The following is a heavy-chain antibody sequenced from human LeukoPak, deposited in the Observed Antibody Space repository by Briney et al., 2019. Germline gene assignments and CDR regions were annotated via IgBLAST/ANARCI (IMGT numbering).Heavy chain of an antibody. CDR2: ISGSGGST. J-gene: IGHJ4*02. V-gene: IGHV3-23*01. D-gene: IGHD3-3*01. Sequence: GGSLRLSCAASGFTFDDYGMSWVRQAPGKGLEWVSAISGSGGSTYYADSVKGRFTISRDNSKNTLYLQMNSLRAEDTAVYYCAKDLGSGITIFGVVSSNFDYWGQGTLVTVSS. CDR3: AKDLGSGITIFGVVSSNFDY. CDR1: GFTFDDYG.